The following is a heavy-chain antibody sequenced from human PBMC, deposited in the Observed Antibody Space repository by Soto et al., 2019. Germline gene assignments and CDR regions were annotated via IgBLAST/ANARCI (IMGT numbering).Heavy chain of an antibody. D-gene: IGHD2-8*01. J-gene: IGHJ3*02. CDR3: ARDKGLMVYAMGAFDI. CDR1: GFTFSSYG. CDR2: IWYDGSNK. Sequence: QVQLVESGGGVVQPGRSLRLSCAASGFTFSSYGMHWVRQAPGKGLEWVAVIWYDGSNKYYADSVKGRFTISRDNSKNTLYLQMNSLRAEDTAVYYCARDKGLMVYAMGAFDIWGQGTMVTVSS. V-gene: IGHV3-33*01.